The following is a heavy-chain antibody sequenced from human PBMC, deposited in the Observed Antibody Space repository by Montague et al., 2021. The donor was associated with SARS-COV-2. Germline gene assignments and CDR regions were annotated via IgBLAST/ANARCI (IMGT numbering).Heavy chain of an antibody. CDR2: IYYRGST. J-gene: IGHJ5*02. CDR1: GGPINSSY. D-gene: IGHD5-24*01. CDR3: AREDRWNWFDP. V-gene: IGHV4-59*01. Sequence: SETLSLTCTVSGGPINSSYWSWIRQPPGKGFEWIGYIYYRGSTNYNPSLETRVTISVDPSKNQFSLKMRSVTAADTAVYYCAREDRWNWFDPWGQGTLVIGPS.